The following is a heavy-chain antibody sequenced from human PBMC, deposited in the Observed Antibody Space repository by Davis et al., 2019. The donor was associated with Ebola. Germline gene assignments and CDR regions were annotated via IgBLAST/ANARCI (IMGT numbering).Heavy chain of an antibody. Sequence: ASVKVSCKASGYTFNTKYMNWVRQAPGQGLEWMGVVNPNDGTTTYAQRFRDRVTMTRDTFTSTVYMELSSLRSDDTAVYFCVIITMTWGQGTLVTVSS. V-gene: IGHV1-46*02. CDR1: GYTFNTKY. J-gene: IGHJ4*02. CDR2: VNPNDGTT. D-gene: IGHD2-21*02. CDR3: VIITMT.